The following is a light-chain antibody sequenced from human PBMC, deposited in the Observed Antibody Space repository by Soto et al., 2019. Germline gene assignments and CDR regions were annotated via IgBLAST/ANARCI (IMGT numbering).Light chain of an antibody. CDR3: QHYNSYSEA. J-gene: IGKJ1*01. CDR1: QTVGDN. Sequence: ETAMTQSPVTLSLSPGERATLSCRASQTVGDNVAWYRQKPGQPPSLLIYGASTRAPGVPARFSGSGSGTDFILTISSLQSEDFATYYCQHYNSYSEAFGQGTKVELK. V-gene: IGKV3-15*01. CDR2: GAS.